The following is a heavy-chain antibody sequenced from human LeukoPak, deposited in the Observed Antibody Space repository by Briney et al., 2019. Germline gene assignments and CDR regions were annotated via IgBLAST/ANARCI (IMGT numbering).Heavy chain of an antibody. CDR3: ARVSPDYYDSSGYIDY. J-gene: IGHJ4*02. D-gene: IGHD3-22*01. CDR2: IKQDGSEK. V-gene: IGHV3-7*05. Sequence: PGGSLRLSCAASGFTFSSYWMSWVRQAPGKGLEWVANIKQDGSEKYYVDSVKGRFTISRGNAKNSLYLQMNSLRAEDTAVYYCARVSPDYYDSSGYIDYWGQGTLVTASS. CDR1: GFTFSSYW.